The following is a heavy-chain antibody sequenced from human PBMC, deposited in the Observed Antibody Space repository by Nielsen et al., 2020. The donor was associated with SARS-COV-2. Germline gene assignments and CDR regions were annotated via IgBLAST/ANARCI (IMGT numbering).Heavy chain of an antibody. CDR3: ARRYYDFWSGYSGYNWFDP. Sequence: SETLSLTCTVSGASISSSSYYWGWIRQPPGKGLERIGSIYYRGSTYYNPSLNSRVTISVDTSKNQFSLKLSSVTAADMAVYYCARRYYDFWSGYSGYNWFDPWGQGTLVTVSS. J-gene: IGHJ5*02. CDR2: IYYRGST. V-gene: IGHV4-39*01. CDR1: GASISSSSYY. D-gene: IGHD3-3*01.